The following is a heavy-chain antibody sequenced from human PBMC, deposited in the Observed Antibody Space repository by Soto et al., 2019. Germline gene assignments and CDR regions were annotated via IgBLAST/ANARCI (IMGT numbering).Heavy chain of an antibody. CDR1: GGSVSIGSYY. D-gene: IGHD6-13*01. V-gene: IGHV4-61*01. J-gene: IGHJ4*02. CDR3: ARGRFIAAAGRLDY. Sequence: SETLSLTCTVSGGSVSIGSYYWSLILQPPGKGLEWIGYIYYSGSTNYNPSLKSRVTISVDTSKNQFSLKLSSVTAADTAVYYCARGRFIAAAGRLDYWGQGTLVTVSS. CDR2: IYYSGST.